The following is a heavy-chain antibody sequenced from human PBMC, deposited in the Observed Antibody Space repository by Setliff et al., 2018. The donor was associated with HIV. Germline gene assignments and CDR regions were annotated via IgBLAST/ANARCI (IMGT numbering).Heavy chain of an antibody. Sequence: GASVKVFCKASGYAFSAYDFNWVRQAPGQGLEWVGSMSPQSDNTVYAQKFLGRVTMTMDTSIGTAYMELSSLRSEDTAVYYCARGQPPTPRPYFYHMDVWGNGTSVTVSS. CDR2: MSPQSDNT. J-gene: IGHJ6*03. D-gene: IGHD2-15*01. CDR3: ARGQPPTPRPYFYHMDV. V-gene: IGHV1-8*02. CDR1: GYAFSAYD.